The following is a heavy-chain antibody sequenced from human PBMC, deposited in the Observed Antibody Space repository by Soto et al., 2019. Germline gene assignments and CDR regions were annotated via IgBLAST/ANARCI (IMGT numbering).Heavy chain of an antibody. CDR3: AKGAGSFHYDY. J-gene: IGHJ4*02. CDR1: GFTFSSYA. V-gene: IGHV3-23*01. D-gene: IGHD6-19*01. Sequence: DVQLLESGGDLVQPGGSLRLSCAASGFTFSSYAMSWVRQAPGKGLEWVSAITSSGGTTFYADSVKGRFTISRDNSIKTTFLQMNSRRAEDTAVYFCAKGAGSFHYDYWGQGALVTVSS. CDR2: ITSSGGTT.